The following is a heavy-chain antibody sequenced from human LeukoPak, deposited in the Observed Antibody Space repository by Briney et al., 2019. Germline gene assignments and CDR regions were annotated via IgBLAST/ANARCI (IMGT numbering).Heavy chain of an antibody. J-gene: IGHJ4*02. V-gene: IGHV1-18*01. D-gene: IGHD2-2*01. CDR1: RYTFPSYG. Sequence: SVPVSSEASRYTFPSYGISWVRRAPGQGLRCMGWFSAYNGNTNYAQKLQGRVTMTTDTSTSTAYMELRSLRSDDTAVYYCARTWGIVVVPAAPNFDYWGQGTLVTVSS. CDR3: ARTWGIVVVPAAPNFDY. CDR2: FSAYNGNT.